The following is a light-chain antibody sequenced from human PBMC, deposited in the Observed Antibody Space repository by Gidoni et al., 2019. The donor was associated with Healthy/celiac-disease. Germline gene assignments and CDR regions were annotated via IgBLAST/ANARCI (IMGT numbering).Light chain of an antibody. CDR1: QSVSSC. J-gene: IGKJ3*01. CDR3: QQRRNWPIT. CDR2: DAS. V-gene: IGKV3-11*01. Sequence: IVLTQSPATLSLSPRERATLSCRASQSVSSCLAWYQQKPGQAPRLLIYDASNRATGIPARSSGSGSGTDCTLTISSIGTEEFAVYYCQQRRNWPITFGPGTKVDIK.